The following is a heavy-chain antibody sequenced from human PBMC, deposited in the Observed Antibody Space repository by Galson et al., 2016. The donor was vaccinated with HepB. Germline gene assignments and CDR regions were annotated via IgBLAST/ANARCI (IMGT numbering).Heavy chain of an antibody. J-gene: IGHJ4*01. CDR3: VRGYSSDRDHFDS. Sequence: SETLSLTCVVSGDSVSSPYWWTWVRQTPGRGLEWIGEVFHVGTTKYNPPFESRVSLSIDKSRNQFDLTLTSVTAADTAVYFCVRGYSSDRDHFDSWGHGTLVTVSS. CDR1: GDSVSSPYW. CDR2: VFHVGTT. V-gene: IGHV4/OR15-8*02. D-gene: IGHD6-19*01.